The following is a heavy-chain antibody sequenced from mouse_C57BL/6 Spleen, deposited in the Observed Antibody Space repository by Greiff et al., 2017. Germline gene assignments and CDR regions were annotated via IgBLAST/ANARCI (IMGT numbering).Heavy chain of an antibody. Sequence: EVMLVESGGGLVKPGGSLKLSCAASGFTFSSYAMSWVRQTPEKRLEWVATISDGGSYTYYPDNVKGRFTISRDNAKNNLYLQMSHLKSEDTAMYYCARDQSGGNFDYWGQGTTLTVSS. V-gene: IGHV5-4*01. CDR3: ARDQSGGNFDY. J-gene: IGHJ2*01. CDR2: ISDGGSYT. D-gene: IGHD1-1*02. CDR1: GFTFSSYA.